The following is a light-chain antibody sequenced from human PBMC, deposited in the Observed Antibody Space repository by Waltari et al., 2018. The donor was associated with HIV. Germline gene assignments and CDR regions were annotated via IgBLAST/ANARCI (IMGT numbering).Light chain of an antibody. CDR1: SSNIVNNY. CDR3: GTWDDHLRR. Sequence: QSVFTQPPSVSAAPGQKVTISCSGISSNIVNNYVSCYQQLPGTAPKLLIYDNDKRPLGIPDRFAGSKSGTSATLDITGLQTGEAADYYCGTWDDHLRRFGGGTKLTGL. V-gene: IGLV1-51*01. CDR2: DND. J-gene: IGLJ2*01.